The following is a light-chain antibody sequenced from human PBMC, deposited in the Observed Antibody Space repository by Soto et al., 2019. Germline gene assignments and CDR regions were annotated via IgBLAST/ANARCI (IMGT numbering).Light chain of an antibody. J-gene: IGKJ4*01. V-gene: IGKV3-11*01. CDR2: DSS. Sequence: EIVLTQSPATLSLSPGERATLSCRASQSVGTYFAWYQQKPGQAPRLLIYDSSNRATGIPARFSGSGSGTDLTLTISRLEPEDFAVYYCQQRSDWPSSFGGGTKVEIK. CDR3: QQRSDWPSS. CDR1: QSVGTY.